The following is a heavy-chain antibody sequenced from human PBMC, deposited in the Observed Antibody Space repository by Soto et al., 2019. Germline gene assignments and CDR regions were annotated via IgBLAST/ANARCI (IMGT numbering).Heavy chain of an antibody. D-gene: IGHD3-10*01. CDR1: EFTFTSYA. J-gene: IGHJ5*02. CDR2: VGSDGGST. Sequence: GGSLRLSCAASEFTFTSYAMSWVRQAPGKGLEWISAVGSDGGSTYYADSVRGRFTVSRDNSQNTLYLQMNNLRAEDTAVYYCAKDVCGSGTFCHFDPWGQGTLVTVSS. V-gene: IGHV3-23*01. CDR3: AKDVCGSGTFCHFDP.